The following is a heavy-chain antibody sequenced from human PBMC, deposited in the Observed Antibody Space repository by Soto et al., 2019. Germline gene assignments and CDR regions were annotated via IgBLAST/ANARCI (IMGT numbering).Heavy chain of an antibody. D-gene: IGHD6-13*01. CDR1: GFTFYDYA. CDR3: AKDRRDSSSWYYFDY. J-gene: IGHJ4*02. CDR2: NSWNNGNI. V-gene: IGHV3-9*01. Sequence: PGGSLRLSFAAPGFTFYDYAMHWVRQAPGGGLEKGSGNSWNNGNIGYADSVKGRFTISRDNAKNSLYLQMNSLRAEDTALYYCAKDRRDSSSWYYFDYWGQGTLVTVSS.